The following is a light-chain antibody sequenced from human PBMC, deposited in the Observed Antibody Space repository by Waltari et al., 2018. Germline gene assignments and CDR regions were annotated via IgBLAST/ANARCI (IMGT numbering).Light chain of an antibody. CDR2: EVT. CDR1: SSDVGAYNS. Sequence: QSALTQPASVSGSPGQSITISCTGTSSDVGAYNSVSWYQQYPGQPPKLIIYEVTRRPSGVSYRFSGSKSGNTASLTISGLQAEDEADYYCSSYMPSSGPYVFGGGTRVTVL. J-gene: IGLJ1*01. CDR3: SSYMPSSGPYV. V-gene: IGLV2-14*01.